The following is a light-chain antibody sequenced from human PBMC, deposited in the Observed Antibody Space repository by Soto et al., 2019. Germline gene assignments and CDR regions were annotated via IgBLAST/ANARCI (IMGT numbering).Light chain of an antibody. J-gene: IGLJ1*01. CDR2: DVS. CDR1: SSDVGGYHY. Sequence: QSALTQPASVSGSPGQSITISCTGTSSDVGGYHYVSWYQQHPGKAPKLMIYDVSHRPSGVSNRFSGSKSGNTASLTISGLQAEDEADYYCRSYTSSSTLLYVFGTGTKLTVL. V-gene: IGLV2-14*01. CDR3: RSYTSSSTLLYV.